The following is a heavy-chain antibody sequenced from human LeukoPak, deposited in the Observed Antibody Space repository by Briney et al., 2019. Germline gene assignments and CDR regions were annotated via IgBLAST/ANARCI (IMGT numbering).Heavy chain of an antibody. CDR2: INAYNGNT. D-gene: IGHD1-14*01. V-gene: IGHV1-18*01. CDR3: ARDKLSGQPPTDY. J-gene: IGHJ4*02. Sequence: ASVKVSCKASGYTFTNYGISWVRQGPGQGLEWMGWINAYNGNTDYAQKFQGRVTMTTDTSTSTAYMELRSLRSDDTAMYYCARDKLSGQPPTDYWGQGTLVTASS. CDR1: GYTFTNYG.